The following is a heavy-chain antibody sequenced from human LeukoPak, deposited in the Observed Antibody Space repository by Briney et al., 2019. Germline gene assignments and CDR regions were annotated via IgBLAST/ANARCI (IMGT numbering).Heavy chain of an antibody. CDR2: ISGSGGST. Sequence: GGSLRLSCAASGFTFSSYAMSWVRQAPGKGLEWVSAISGSGGSTYYADSVKGRFTISRDNSKNTLHLQMNSLRAEDTAVYYCAKVLYDYVWGSNAFDIWGQGTMVTVSS. D-gene: IGHD3-16*01. J-gene: IGHJ3*02. V-gene: IGHV3-23*01. CDR1: GFTFSSYA. CDR3: AKVLYDYVWGSNAFDI.